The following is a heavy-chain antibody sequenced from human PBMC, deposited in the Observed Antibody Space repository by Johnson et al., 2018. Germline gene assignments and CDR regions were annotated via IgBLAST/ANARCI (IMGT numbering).Heavy chain of an antibody. Sequence: QVQLVESGAEVRKPGTSVKVSCRASGGTFSKYSINWVRQVPGQGLEWLGGIIAVFGTPKYSQKFQGRVTITADETTSTASMDLSSRRYEDTAMYYCARDWRNGGRDVWGQGTTVTVSS. CDR1: GGTFSKYS. CDR2: IIAVFGTP. D-gene: IGHD1-1*01. V-gene: IGHV1-69*01. CDR3: ARDWRNGGRDV. J-gene: IGHJ6*02.